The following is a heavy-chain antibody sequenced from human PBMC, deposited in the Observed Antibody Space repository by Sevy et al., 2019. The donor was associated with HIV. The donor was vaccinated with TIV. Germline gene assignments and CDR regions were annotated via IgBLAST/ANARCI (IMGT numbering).Heavy chain of an antibody. J-gene: IGHJ4*02. CDR2: IYYGGST. D-gene: IGHD5-12*01. V-gene: IGHV4-61*01. Sequence: SETLSLTCTVSGGSVSSGSYYWSWIRQPPGKGLEWIGYIYYGGSTNHNPSLKRRVTISVDTSKNQFSLKLNSVTAADTAVYYCARVRGGYSGFGGFDYWGQGTLVTVSS. CDR3: ARVRGGYSGFGGFDY. CDR1: GGSVSSGSYY.